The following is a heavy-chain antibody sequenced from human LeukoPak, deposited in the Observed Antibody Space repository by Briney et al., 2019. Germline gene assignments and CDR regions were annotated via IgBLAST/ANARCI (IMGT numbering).Heavy chain of an antibody. V-gene: IGHV4-39*01. CDR3: ARHDEYGGNPTFGY. Sequence: PSETLSLTCAVSGDSIDSGTYYWGWIRQPPGKGLEWIGSIHYSGNTYYNSSLKSRVSISADMSKNQFSVMLTSVTSADTAVYYCARHDEYGGNPTFGYWGQGTLVTVSS. D-gene: IGHD4-23*01. CDR2: IHYSGNT. CDR1: GDSIDSGTYY. J-gene: IGHJ4*02.